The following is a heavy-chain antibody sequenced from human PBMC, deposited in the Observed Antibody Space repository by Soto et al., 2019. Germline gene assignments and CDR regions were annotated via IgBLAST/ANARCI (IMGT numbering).Heavy chain of an antibody. V-gene: IGHV1-18*01. Sequence: ASVEVSCTASGYTFTSYGMSWVRQAPGQGLEWMGWISAYNGNTNYAQKLQGRVTMTTDTSTSTAYMELRSLRSDDTAVYYCARDITMIVVVPHSFDYWGQGTLVTVSS. CDR3: ARDITMIVVVPHSFDY. J-gene: IGHJ4*02. CDR1: GYTFTSYG. CDR2: ISAYNGNT. D-gene: IGHD3-22*01.